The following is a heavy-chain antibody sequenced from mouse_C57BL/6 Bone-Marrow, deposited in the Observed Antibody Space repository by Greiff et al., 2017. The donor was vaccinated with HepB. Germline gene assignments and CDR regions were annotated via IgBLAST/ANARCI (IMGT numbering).Heavy chain of an antibody. V-gene: IGHV3-6*01. CDR1: GYSITSGYY. CDR2: ISYDGSN. D-gene: IGHD5-5*01. CDR3: ASFYLMDY. Sequence: DVKLQESGPGLVKPSQSLSLTCSVTGYSITSGYYWNWIRQFPGNKLEWMGYISYDGSNNYNPSLKNRISITRETSKNQFFLKLNSVTTEDTATYYCASFYLMDYWGQGTSVTVSS. J-gene: IGHJ4*01.